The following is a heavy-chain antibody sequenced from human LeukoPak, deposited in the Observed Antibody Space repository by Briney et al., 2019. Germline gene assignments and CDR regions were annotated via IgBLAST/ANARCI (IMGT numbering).Heavy chain of an antibody. V-gene: IGHV1-69*05. J-gene: IGHJ4*02. CDR1: GGTFSSYA. CDR2: IIPIFGTA. D-gene: IGHD6-13*01. Sequence: SVKVSCKASGGTFSSYAISWVRQAPGQGLEWMGRIIPIFGTANYAQKLQGRVTMTTDTSTSTAYMELRSLRSDDTAVYYCARLRDSRDVYFDYWGQGTLVTVSS. CDR3: ARLRDSRDVYFDY.